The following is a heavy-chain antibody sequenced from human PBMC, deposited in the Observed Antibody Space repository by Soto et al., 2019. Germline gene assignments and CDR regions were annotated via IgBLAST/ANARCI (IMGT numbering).Heavy chain of an antibody. J-gene: IGHJ5*02. D-gene: IGHD2-2*01. Sequence: SETLSLTCPVSGGSISRGGYSWSWIRQPPGKGLEWIGYIYHSGSTYYNPSLKSRVTISVDRSKNQFSLKLSSVTAADTAVYYCARVPDRWGQGTLVTSPQ. CDR1: GGSISRGGYS. CDR3: ARVPDR. V-gene: IGHV4-30-2*01. CDR2: IYHSGST.